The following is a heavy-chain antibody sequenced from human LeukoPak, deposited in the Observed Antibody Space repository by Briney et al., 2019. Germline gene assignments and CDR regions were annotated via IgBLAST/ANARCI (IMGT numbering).Heavy chain of an antibody. J-gene: IGHJ6*04. V-gene: IGHV4-59*01. Sequence: SETLSLTCTVSGGSISSYYWSWIRQPPGKGLEWIGYIYYSGSTNYNPSLKSRVTISVDTSKNQFSLKLSSVTAADTAVYYCARSPNVVPALDVWGKGRTVTVFS. CDR1: GGSISSYY. D-gene: IGHD2-2*01. CDR2: IYYSGST. CDR3: ARSPNVVPALDV.